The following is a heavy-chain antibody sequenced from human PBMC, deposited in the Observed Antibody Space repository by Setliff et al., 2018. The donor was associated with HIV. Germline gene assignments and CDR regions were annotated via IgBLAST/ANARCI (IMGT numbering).Heavy chain of an antibody. J-gene: IGHJ4*02. V-gene: IGHV6-1*01. Sequence: SQTLSLTCVISGDSVSSNTAAWNWVRQSPSRGLEWLGRTYYRSKWYNDYAVSVKGRITINPDTSKNQFSLHLNSVTPEDTAVYYCARGSYGSVLLWGQGTLVTVSS. CDR1: GDSVSSNTAA. CDR3: ARGSYGSVLL. D-gene: IGHD6-19*01. CDR2: TYYRSKWYN.